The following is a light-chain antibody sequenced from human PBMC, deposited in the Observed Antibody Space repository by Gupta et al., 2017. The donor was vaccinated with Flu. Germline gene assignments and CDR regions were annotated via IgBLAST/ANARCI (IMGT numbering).Light chain of an antibody. Sequence: SYELTQPPSVSVSPGHTASITCSGDELGEKFTSWYQQKPGQSPVLVSYQDTERPSGFPERFSGFNSGRTATLTVSGTQAMDEAVYFCQAWDTNTVVFGGGTKLTVL. V-gene: IGLV3-1*01. CDR1: ELGEKF. J-gene: IGLJ2*01. CDR3: QAWDTNTVV. CDR2: QDT.